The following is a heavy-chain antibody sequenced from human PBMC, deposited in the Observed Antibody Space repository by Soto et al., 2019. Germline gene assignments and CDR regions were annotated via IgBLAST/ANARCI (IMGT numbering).Heavy chain of an antibody. CDR3: ARERYVSGSYYIDY. V-gene: IGHV3-11*01. Sequence: QVQLVDSGGGWVKPGGSLRLSCAASRFTFSDHYMSWIRQAPGKGLEWLSYISSSGSTIYYADYVKGRFTVSRDNAKNSLYLQMNSLRAEDTARYYCARERYVSGSYYIDYWGQGTLVPVSS. D-gene: IGHD3-10*01. CDR1: RFTFSDHY. CDR2: ISSSGSTI. J-gene: IGHJ4*02.